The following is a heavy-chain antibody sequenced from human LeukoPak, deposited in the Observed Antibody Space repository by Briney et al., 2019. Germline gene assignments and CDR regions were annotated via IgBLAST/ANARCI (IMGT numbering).Heavy chain of an antibody. CDR1: GGSISSGGYY. CDR2: IYYSGST. J-gene: IGHJ3*02. V-gene: IGHV4-31*03. D-gene: IGHD2-2*01. Sequence: SETLSLTCTDSGGSISSGGYYWSWIRQHPGKGLEWIGYIYYSGSTYHNPSLKSRVTISVDTSKNQFSLKLSSVTAADTAVYYCARVEADIVVVPAAISAFDIWGQGTMVTVSS. CDR3: ARVEADIVVVPAAISAFDI.